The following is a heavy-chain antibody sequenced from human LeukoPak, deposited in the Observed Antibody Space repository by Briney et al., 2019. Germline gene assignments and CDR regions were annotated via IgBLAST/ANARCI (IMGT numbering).Heavy chain of an antibody. J-gene: IGHJ3*01. CDR3: AAEGRPTVVTFRKGAVDL. CDR2: IVVGSGNT. V-gene: IGHV1-58*01. D-gene: IGHD4-23*01. Sequence: SVKVSCKASGFTFISSAVQWVQQARGQRLEWIGWIVVGSGNTNYAQKFQERVTITRDMSTSTVYMELSSLRSEDTAVYYCAAEGRPTVVTFRKGAVDLWGQGTMVTVSS. CDR1: GFTFISSA.